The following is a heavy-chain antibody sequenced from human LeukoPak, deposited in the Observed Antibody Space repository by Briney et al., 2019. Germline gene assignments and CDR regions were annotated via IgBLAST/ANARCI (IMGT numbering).Heavy chain of an antibody. Sequence: SETLSLTCAVSGGSISSGGYSWSWIRQPPGKGLEWIGYIYHSGSTYYNPSLKSRVTISVDRSKNQFSLKLSSVTAADTAVYYCAGPMRYADYWGQGTLVTVSS. D-gene: IGHD2-8*01. CDR1: GGSISSGGYS. CDR3: AGPMRYADY. J-gene: IGHJ4*02. CDR2: IYHSGST. V-gene: IGHV4-30-2*01.